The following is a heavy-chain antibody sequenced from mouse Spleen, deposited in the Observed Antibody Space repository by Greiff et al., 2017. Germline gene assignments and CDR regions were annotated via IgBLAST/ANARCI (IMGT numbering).Heavy chain of an antibody. CDR3: ARDRDYYDGSLDY. J-gene: IGHJ2*01. CDR2: INYDGSST. D-gene: IGHD1-1*01. CDR1: GFTFSDYY. V-gene: IGHV5-16*01. Sequence: EVHLVESEGGLVQPGSSMKLSCTASGFTFSDYYMAWVRQVPEKGLEWVANINYDGSSTYYLDSLKSRFIISRDNAKNILYLQMSSLKSEDTATYYCARDRDYYDGSLDYWGQGTTLTVSS.